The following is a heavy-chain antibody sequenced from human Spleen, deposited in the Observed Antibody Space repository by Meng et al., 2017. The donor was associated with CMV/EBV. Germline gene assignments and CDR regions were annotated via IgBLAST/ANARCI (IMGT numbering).Heavy chain of an antibody. V-gene: IGHV3-48*04. Sequence: GESLKISCAASGFTFSSYSMNWVRQAPGKGLEWLSYISSSGSTIYYAASVKGRFTISRDNAKNSLFLQMNSLTAEDTAVYYCARAWNDVDNWFDSWGQGTLVTVSS. J-gene: IGHJ5*01. CDR3: ARAWNDVDNWFDS. CDR2: ISSSGSTI. CDR1: GFTFSSYS. D-gene: IGHD1-1*01.